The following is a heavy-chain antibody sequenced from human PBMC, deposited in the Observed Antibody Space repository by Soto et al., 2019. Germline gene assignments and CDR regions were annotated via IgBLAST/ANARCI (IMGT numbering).Heavy chain of an antibody. J-gene: IGHJ4*02. CDR3: STWGRDGWYTGFF. D-gene: IGHD6-19*01. Sequence: QVQLVQSGAEVKTPGASVKVSCKASGYTFIDYDINWVRQAPGQGLEWVGRMNPSSGKTDYAQNFQARVTMTRDTSISTAYLELSNLGYEDTAVFYCSTWGRDGWYTGFFWGQGTLVTVAS. V-gene: IGHV1-8*01. CDR2: MNPSSGKT. CDR1: GYTFIDYD.